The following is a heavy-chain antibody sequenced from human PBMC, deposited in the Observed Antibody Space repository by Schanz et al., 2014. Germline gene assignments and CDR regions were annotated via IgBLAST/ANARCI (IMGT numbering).Heavy chain of an antibody. V-gene: IGHV1-69*09. CDR1: GGTFSSYT. CDR2: ITPTLGKV. J-gene: IGHJ4*02. Sequence: QVQLVQSGAEVKKPGASVKVSCKASGGTFSSYTISWVRQAPGQGPEWMGRITPTLGKVDYAQKFQGRVTITADISTSTAYMELISLTSEDTAVYYCARDPQYYYGSGRGYWGQGTLVTVST. D-gene: IGHD3-10*01. CDR3: ARDPQYYYGSGRGY.